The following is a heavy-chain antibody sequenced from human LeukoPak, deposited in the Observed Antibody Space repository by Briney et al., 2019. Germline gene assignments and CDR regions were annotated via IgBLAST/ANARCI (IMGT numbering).Heavy chain of an antibody. J-gene: IGHJ3*02. CDR2: IYYSGST. Sequence: SETLSLTCTVSGGSISSYYWSWIRQPPGKGLEWIGYIYYSGSTNYNPSLKSRVTISVDTSKNQFSLKLSSVTAADTAVYYCAREGDSGSYGAFDIWGQGTMVTVSS. CDR1: GGSISSYY. D-gene: IGHD1-26*01. V-gene: IGHV4-59*01. CDR3: AREGDSGSYGAFDI.